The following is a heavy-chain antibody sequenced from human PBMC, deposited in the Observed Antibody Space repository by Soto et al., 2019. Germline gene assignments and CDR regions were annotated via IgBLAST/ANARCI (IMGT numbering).Heavy chain of an antibody. Sequence: SVKVSWKASGGTLSSYASSWVRQAPGQGLEWMGGIIPIFGTANYAQKFQGRVTITADESTSAAYMERSSLRSEDTAVYYGARDRVLRFLEWVPHYYYYGMDVWGQGTTVTVSS. CDR3: ARDRVLRFLEWVPHYYYYGMDV. D-gene: IGHD3-3*01. V-gene: IGHV1-69*13. CDR1: GGTLSSYA. CDR2: IIPIFGTA. J-gene: IGHJ6*02.